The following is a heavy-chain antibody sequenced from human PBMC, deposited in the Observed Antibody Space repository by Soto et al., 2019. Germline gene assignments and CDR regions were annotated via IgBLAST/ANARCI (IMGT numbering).Heavy chain of an antibody. V-gene: IGHV1-2*02. CDR3: ARSLLDEHSSSCGSAYYGMDV. Sequence: QVQLVQSGAEVKKPGASVKVSCKASGFTFSAYYIYWVRQAPGQGLEWIGWINPNSGGTNNAQKMQGGANITKHTTTRTNYMELSATIPNDSHVYYWARSLLDEHSSSCGSAYYGMDVWHQGTTITVSS. D-gene: IGHD6-19*01. CDR1: GFTFSAYY. CDR2: INPNSGGT. J-gene: IGHJ6*02.